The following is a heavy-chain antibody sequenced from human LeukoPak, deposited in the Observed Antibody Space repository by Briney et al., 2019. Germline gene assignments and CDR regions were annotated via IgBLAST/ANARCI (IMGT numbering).Heavy chain of an antibody. Sequence: GASVKVSCKASGYTFTGYYMHWVRQAPGQGLEWMGRINPNSGGTNYAQKFQGRVTMTRDTSISTAYMELSRLRSDDTAVYYCAREYSYGHGAFDTWGQGTMVTVSS. CDR2: INPNSGGT. V-gene: IGHV1-2*06. CDR1: GYTFTGYY. CDR3: AREYSYGHGAFDT. J-gene: IGHJ3*02. D-gene: IGHD5-18*01.